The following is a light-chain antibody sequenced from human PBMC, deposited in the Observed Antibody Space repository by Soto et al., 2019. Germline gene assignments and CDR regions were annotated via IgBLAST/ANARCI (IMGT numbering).Light chain of an antibody. CDR1: QGIASY. CDR2: AAS. Sequence: QLTQSPSSLSASVGDRVTSTCRASQGIASYLAWYQQKPGQAPNLLIYAASTLQSGVPSRFSGSGSGTDFTLTISSLQPEDFATDYCQQLNSYPLTFGGGTKVEI. J-gene: IGKJ4*02. V-gene: IGKV1-9*01. CDR3: QQLNSYPLT.